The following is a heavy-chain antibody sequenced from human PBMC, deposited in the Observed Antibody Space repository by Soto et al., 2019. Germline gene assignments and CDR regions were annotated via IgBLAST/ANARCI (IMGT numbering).Heavy chain of an antibody. CDR1: GFTFSSYS. Sequence: EVQLVESGGGLVKPGGSLRLSCAASGFTFSSYSMNWVRQAPGKGLEWVSSISSSSSYIYYADSVKGRFTISRDNAKNSLYLQMNSLRAEDTAVYYCASHPYSHDPFDYWGQGTLVTVSS. CDR3: ASHPYSHDPFDY. D-gene: IGHD5-18*01. CDR2: ISSSSSYI. J-gene: IGHJ4*02. V-gene: IGHV3-21*01.